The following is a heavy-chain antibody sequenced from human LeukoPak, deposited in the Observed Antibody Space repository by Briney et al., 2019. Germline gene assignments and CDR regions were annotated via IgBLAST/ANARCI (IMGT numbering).Heavy chain of an antibody. CDR2: IHWDDDK. V-gene: IGHV2-70*04. CDR1: GLSLSSSGVR. Sequence: SGPALVKPTQTLTLTCTFSGLSLSSSGVRVGWIRQPPGKALEWLARIHWDDDKFYSTSLKTMLTISKDTSKNQVVLTVTNMDPVDTATYYCARIHRTGYFDYWGQGTLVTVSS. CDR3: ARIHRTGYFDY. J-gene: IGHJ4*02. D-gene: IGHD1-1*01.